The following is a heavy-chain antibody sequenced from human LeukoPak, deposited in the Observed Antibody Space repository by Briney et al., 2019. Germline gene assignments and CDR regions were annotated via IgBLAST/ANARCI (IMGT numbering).Heavy chain of an antibody. V-gene: IGHV3-7*03. CDR1: GFTLSNAW. CDR2: IKQDGSEK. J-gene: IGHJ4*02. Sequence: GGSLRLSCAASGFTLSNAWMTWVRQAPGKGLEWVANIKQDGSEKYDVDSVKGRFTISRDNAKNSLYLQMNSLRAEDTALYYCARDQLSADYYDSSGPQDYWGQGTLVTVSS. D-gene: IGHD3-22*01. CDR3: ARDQLSADYYDSSGPQDY.